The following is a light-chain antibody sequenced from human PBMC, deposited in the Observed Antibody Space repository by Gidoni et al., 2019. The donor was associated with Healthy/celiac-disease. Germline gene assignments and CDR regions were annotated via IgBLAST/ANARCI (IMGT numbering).Light chain of an antibody. CDR3: QQYDSSSWT. CDR1: KSVSSSY. CDR2: GAS. J-gene: IGKJ1*01. V-gene: IGKV3-20*01. Sequence: ESVLPQCPGTLSLSPGERATLSCRASKSVSSSYLAWDQQKPGQAPRLLIYGASSMATGLPDRFSGSGSGTDFTLTISSLEPEDFAVYYCQQYDSSSWTFGQGTKVEIK.